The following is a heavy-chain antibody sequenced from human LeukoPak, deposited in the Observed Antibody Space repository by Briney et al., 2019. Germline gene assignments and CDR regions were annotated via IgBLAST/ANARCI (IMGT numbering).Heavy chain of an antibody. CDR2: INPSGGST. D-gene: IGHD1-26*01. J-gene: IGHJ4*02. CDR3: AVGVGATSPFDY. Sequence: ASVKVSCKASGYTFTGYYMHWVRQAPGPGLEWMGIINPSGGSTSYAQKFQGRVTMTRDTSTSTVYMELSSLRSEDTAVYYCAVGVGATSPFDYWGQGTLVTVSS. CDR1: GYTFTGYY. V-gene: IGHV1-46*01.